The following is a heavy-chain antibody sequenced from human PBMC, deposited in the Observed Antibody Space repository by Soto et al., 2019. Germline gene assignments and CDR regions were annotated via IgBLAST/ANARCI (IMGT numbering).Heavy chain of an antibody. CDR1: GGSISSGGYY. Sequence: SETLSLTCTVSGGSISSGGYYWSWIRQHPGKGLEWIGEINYSGSTYYNPSLKSRVTISVDTSKNQFSLKLSSVTAADTAVYYCASKSATDTNNWFDPWGQGTLVTVSS. CDR3: ASKSATDTNNWFDP. D-gene: IGHD3-3*01. CDR2: INYSGST. V-gene: IGHV4-31*03. J-gene: IGHJ5*02.